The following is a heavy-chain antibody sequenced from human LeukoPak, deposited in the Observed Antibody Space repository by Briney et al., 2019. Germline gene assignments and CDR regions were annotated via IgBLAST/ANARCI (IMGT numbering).Heavy chain of an antibody. CDR2: ISSSSSTI. Sequence: GGSLRLSCAASGFTFSSYSMNWVRQAPGKGLEWVSYISSSSSTIYYADSVKGRFTISRDNSKNTLYLQMNSLRAEDTAVYYCARDGARVNYYYYMDVWGKGTTVTVSS. CDR1: GFTFSSYS. D-gene: IGHD1-26*01. CDR3: ARDGARVNYYYYMDV. V-gene: IGHV3-48*01. J-gene: IGHJ6*03.